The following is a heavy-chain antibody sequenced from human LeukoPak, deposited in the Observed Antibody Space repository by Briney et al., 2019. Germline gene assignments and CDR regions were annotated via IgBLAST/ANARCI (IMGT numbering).Heavy chain of an antibody. CDR2: IFTSGRT. J-gene: IGHJ4*02. CDR1: GDSISSYH. D-gene: IGHD6-25*01. V-gene: IGHV4-4*07. Sequence: SETLSLSCTVSGDSISSYHWSWIRQPAGKGLEWIGRIFTSGRTNYNPSLKSRVTMSLDTSKNQFSRRLRSVTAADTAVYYCARASGWQRAFDSWGQGTLVAVSS. CDR3: ARASGWQRAFDS.